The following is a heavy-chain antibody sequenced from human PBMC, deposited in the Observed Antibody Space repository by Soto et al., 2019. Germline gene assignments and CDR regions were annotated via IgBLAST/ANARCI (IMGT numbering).Heavy chain of an antibody. CDR3: ARGKVTGVDYGLDV. J-gene: IGHJ6*02. Sequence: PSETLSLTCTVSGGSISTYYWSWIRQPAGKGLEWIGRIYTSGGTNYSPSLKSRVTMSRDTSKNQFFLNLSSVTAADTAVYYCARGKVTGVDYGLDVWGQGTTVTAP. D-gene: IGHD1-20*01. V-gene: IGHV4-4*07. CDR2: IYTSGGT. CDR1: GGSISTYY.